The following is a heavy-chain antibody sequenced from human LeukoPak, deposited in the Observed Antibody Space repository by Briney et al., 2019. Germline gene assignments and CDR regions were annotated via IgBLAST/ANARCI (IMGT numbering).Heavy chain of an antibody. CDR1: GGSFSSGAYY. CDR3: ARAHGPLSSGWYQDAFDI. J-gene: IGHJ3*02. V-gene: IGHV4-31*03. D-gene: IGHD6-19*01. Sequence: SETLSLTCTVSGGSFSSGAYYWGWIRQHPAKGLEWIGYIYYSGSTYYNPPLKSRVTISIDTSKNQLSLKLSSVTAADTAVYYCARAHGPLSSGWYQDAFDIWGQGTMVTVSS. CDR2: IYYSGST.